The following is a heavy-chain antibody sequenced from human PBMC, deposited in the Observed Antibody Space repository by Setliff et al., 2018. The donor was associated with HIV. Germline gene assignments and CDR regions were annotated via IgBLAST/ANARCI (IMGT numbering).Heavy chain of an antibody. D-gene: IGHD3-10*01. CDR3: ARDRQDYSAGSYIYYFDY. J-gene: IGHJ4*02. CDR1: GYTFTSYG. Sequence: GASVKVSCKASGYTFTSYGISWVRQAPGQGLEWMGWISTHNDDTDYAQKFQGRVTMTKDTSTSTVDMELRSLRSDDTAVYYCARDRQDYSAGSYIYYFDYWGQGTLVTVSS. CDR2: ISTHNDDT. V-gene: IGHV1-18*01.